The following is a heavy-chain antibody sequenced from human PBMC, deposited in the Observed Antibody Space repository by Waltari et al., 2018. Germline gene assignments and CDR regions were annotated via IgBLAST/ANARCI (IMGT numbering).Heavy chain of an antibody. CDR2: INYSGST. Sequence: QVQLQESGPGLVHSSEPLSLSCTVSVGSLVRYTFYWAWIRQPPGKRMEWMASINYSGSTYYMPSLKSRVTISVDTSRNQLSLRLTSVTAADTAVYFCVREWSSSSSWFDPWGQGTLVTVSS. V-gene: IGHV4-39*07. CDR1: VGSLVRYTFY. D-gene: IGHD6-6*01. J-gene: IGHJ5*02. CDR3: VREWSSSSSWFDP.